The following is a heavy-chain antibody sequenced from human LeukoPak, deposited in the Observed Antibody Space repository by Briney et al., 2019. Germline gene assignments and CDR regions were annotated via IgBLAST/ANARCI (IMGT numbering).Heavy chain of an antibody. CDR2: ISYDGSNK. CDR3: AKAQAYGGFDY. CDR1: GFTFSSYG. D-gene: IGHD3-16*01. J-gene: IGHJ4*02. Sequence: GGSLRLSCAASGFTFSSYGMHWVRQAPGKGLEWVAVISYDGSNKYYADSVKGRFTISRDNSKNTLYLQMSSLRAEDTAVYYCAKAQAYGGFDYWGQGTLVTVSS. V-gene: IGHV3-30*18.